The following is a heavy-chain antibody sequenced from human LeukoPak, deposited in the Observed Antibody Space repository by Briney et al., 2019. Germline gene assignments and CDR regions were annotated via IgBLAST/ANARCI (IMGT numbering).Heavy chain of an antibody. Sequence: TSETLSLTCTVSGGSISSGSYYWSWIRQPAGKGLEWIGRIYTSGSTNYNPSLKSRVTISVDTSKNQFSLKLSSVTAADTAVYYCARALEVLNWFDPWGQGTLVTVSS. D-gene: IGHD5-24*01. CDR2: IYTSGST. V-gene: IGHV4-61*02. J-gene: IGHJ5*02. CDR3: ARALEVLNWFDP. CDR1: GGSISSGSYY.